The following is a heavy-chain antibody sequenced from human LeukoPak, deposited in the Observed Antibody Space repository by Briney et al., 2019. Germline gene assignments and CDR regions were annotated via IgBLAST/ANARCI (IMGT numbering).Heavy chain of an antibody. CDR1: GFTFSSHA. J-gene: IGHJ4*02. D-gene: IGHD1-1*01. CDR3: ARSLTTLTYEGY. Sequence: PGGSLRLSCAASGFTFSSHAMSWVRQAPGKGLEWVSTFSGTSGNAYYADSVKGRFTVSRGNAKNSLFLQMNSLRAEDTAIYYCARSLTTLTYEGYWGQGTLVTVSS. V-gene: IGHV3-23*01. CDR2: FSGTSGNA.